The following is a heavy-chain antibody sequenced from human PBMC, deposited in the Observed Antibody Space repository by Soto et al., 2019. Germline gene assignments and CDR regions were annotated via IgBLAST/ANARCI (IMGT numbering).Heavy chain of an antibody. CDR3: ARGGVPAGSSDY. D-gene: IGHD2-2*01. Sequence: QVQLVQSGAEVKKPGASVKVSCKASGYTFTSYGYGISWVRQAPGQGLEWMGWISAYNGNTNYAQKFQGRVTMTTDTSTSTAYMELRSLRSDDTAVYYCARGGVPAGSSDYWGHGTLVTVSA. CDR1: GYTFTSYGYG. J-gene: IGHJ4*01. CDR2: ISAYNGNT. V-gene: IGHV1-18*01.